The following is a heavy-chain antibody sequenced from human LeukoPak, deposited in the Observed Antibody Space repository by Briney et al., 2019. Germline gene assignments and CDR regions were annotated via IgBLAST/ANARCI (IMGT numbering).Heavy chain of an antibody. CDR2: ISWDGGST. Sequence: GGSLRLSCAASGFTFDDYAMHWVRRAPGKGLEWISLISWDGGSTYYADSVKGRFTISRDNSKNSLYLQMNSLRAEDTALYYCAKDGGYYPAYNWFDPWGQGTLVTVSS. J-gene: IGHJ5*02. V-gene: IGHV3-43D*03. CDR3: AKDGGYYPAYNWFDP. D-gene: IGHD3-22*01. CDR1: GFTFDDYA.